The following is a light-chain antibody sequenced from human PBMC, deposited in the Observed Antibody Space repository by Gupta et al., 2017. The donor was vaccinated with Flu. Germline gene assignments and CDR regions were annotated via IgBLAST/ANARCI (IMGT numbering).Light chain of an antibody. CDR3: RHRINWPIT. V-gene: IGKV3-11*01. J-gene: IGKJ4*01. CDR1: KSVSGI. CDR2: DPS. Sequence: PTTLYLAPGDRAALASGLSKSVSGILAWYHHKPGQGPRLPIYDPSKRSTGIRLRFSGSRPGTEFTLTISSLEPADFSVYYCRHRINWPITSGGGTTVEIK.